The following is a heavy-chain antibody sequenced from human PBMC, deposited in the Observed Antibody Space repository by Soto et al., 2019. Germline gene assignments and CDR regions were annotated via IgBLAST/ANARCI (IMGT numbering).Heavy chain of an antibody. Sequence: GVSLRLSCAASGFTFSSYAMSWVRQAPGKGLEWVSAISGSGGSTYYADSVKGRFTISRDNSKNTLYLQMNSLRAEDTAVYYCATSSGWANDAFDIWGQGTMVTVSS. CDR3: ATSSGWANDAFDI. CDR2: ISGSGGST. CDR1: GFTFSSYA. J-gene: IGHJ3*02. D-gene: IGHD6-19*01. V-gene: IGHV3-23*01.